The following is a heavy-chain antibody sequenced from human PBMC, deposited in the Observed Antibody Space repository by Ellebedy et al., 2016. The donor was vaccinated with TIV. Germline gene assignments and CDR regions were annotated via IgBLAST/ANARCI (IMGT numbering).Heavy chain of an antibody. CDR2: ISTSGGTT. CDR3: ATYNQRATFDI. CDR1: GFTFSSYA. D-gene: IGHD5-24*01. V-gene: IGHV3-23*01. Sequence: GESLKISCAASGFTFSSYAMHWVRQAPGKGLEWVSAISTSGGTTYYADSVKGRFTISRDNSKNTLYLQMNSLRAEDTAIYYCATYNQRATFDIWGQGTMVTVSS. J-gene: IGHJ3*02.